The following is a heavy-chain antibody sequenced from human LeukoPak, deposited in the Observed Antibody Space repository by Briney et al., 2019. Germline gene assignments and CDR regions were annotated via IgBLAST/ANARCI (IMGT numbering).Heavy chain of an antibody. CDR3: ARESTSSGYYYAPDY. Sequence: PGGSLRLSCAPSGFXVSNNYMSWVRQAPGKGLEWVSVIYSDGSTYYADSVKGRFTISRDNSKNTLYLQMSSLRAEDTAIYYCARESTSSGYYYAPDYWGQGTLVTVSS. D-gene: IGHD3-22*01. CDR1: GFXVSNNY. V-gene: IGHV3-53*01. CDR2: IYSDGST. J-gene: IGHJ4*02.